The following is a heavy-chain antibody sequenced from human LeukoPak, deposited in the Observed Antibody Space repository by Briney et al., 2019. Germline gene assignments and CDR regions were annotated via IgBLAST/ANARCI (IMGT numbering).Heavy chain of an antibody. D-gene: IGHD4-17*01. Sequence: GGSLRLSCATSGFTFSIYAMTWVRQAPGKGLEWVSTISGSGGSTYYADSVKGRFTISRDNSKNTLYLQMNRLRAEDMAVYYCAKGSTVTPGNVNWFDTWGQGTLVTVSS. CDR1: GFTFSIYA. J-gene: IGHJ5*02. CDR3: AKGSTVTPGNVNWFDT. CDR2: ISGSGGST. V-gene: IGHV3-23*01.